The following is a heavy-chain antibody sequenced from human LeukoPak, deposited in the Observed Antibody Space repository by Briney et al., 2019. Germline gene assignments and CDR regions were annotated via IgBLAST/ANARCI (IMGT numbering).Heavy chain of an antibody. V-gene: IGHV1-69*13. J-gene: IGHJ4*02. Sequence: SVKVSCKASGGTFSSYAISWVRQAPGQGLEWMGGIIPIFGTANYAQKFQGRVTITADESTSTAYMELSSLRSEDTAVYYCAMKTSPYYYDSSGYLAYWGQGTLVTVSS. D-gene: IGHD3-22*01. CDR2: IIPIFGTA. CDR1: GGTFSSYA. CDR3: AMKTSPYYYDSSGYLAY.